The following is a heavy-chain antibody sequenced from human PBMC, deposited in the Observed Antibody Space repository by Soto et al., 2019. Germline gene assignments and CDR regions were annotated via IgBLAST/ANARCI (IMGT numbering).Heavy chain of an antibody. V-gene: IGHV1-69*12. CDR1: GGTFSSYA. J-gene: IGHJ4*02. D-gene: IGHD2-8*02. Sequence: QVQLVQSGAEVKKPGSSVKVSCKASGGTFSSYAISWVRQAPGQGLEWMGGIIPIFGTANYAQKFQGRVTITADESTSTAYMKLSSLRSEDTAVYYCATEPMGVYAIQTFDYWGQGTLVTVSS. CDR3: ATEPMGVYAIQTFDY. CDR2: IIPIFGTA.